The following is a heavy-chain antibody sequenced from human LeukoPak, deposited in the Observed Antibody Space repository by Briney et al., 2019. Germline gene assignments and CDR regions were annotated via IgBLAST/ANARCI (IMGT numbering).Heavy chain of an antibody. D-gene: IGHD1-7*01. CDR3: ARVGLELGGEYFDY. Sequence: SETLSLTCIVSGGSSSSYYWSWIRQPPGKGLEWIGYIYYSGSTNYNPSLKSRVTISLDTSKDHFSLKLSSVTAADTAVYYCARVGLELGGEYFDYWGQGTLVTVSS. CDR1: GGSSSSYY. V-gene: IGHV4-59*08. J-gene: IGHJ4*02. CDR2: IYYSGST.